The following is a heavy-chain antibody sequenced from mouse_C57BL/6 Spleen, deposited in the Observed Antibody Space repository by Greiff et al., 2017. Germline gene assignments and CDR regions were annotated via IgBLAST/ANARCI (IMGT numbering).Heavy chain of an antibody. V-gene: IGHV1-69*01. CDR3: ARSPVYYGNYVRAMDY. D-gene: IGHD2-1*01. CDR1: GYTFTSYW. CDR2: IDPSDSYT. Sequence: QVQLQQPGAELVMPGASVKLSCKASGYTFTSYWMHWVKQRPGQGLEWIGEIDPSDSYTNYNQKFKGQSTLTVDKSSSTAYMQLSSLTSEDSAVYYCARSPVYYGNYVRAMDYWGQGTSVTGSS. J-gene: IGHJ4*01.